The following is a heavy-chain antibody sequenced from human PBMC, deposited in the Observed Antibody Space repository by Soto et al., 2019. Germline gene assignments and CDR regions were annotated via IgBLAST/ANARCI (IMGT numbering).Heavy chain of an antibody. Sequence: TLSLTCAVCGGSFSGYSWSWTRQPPGKGLEWIGEINHSGSTYNNPSLRSRVTMSIDTSKDQFSLKLKSVTAADTALYICATQRTSVVTQAYLDVWRPGSVVTVSS. J-gene: IGHJ4*02. D-gene: IGHD2-21*02. V-gene: IGHV4-34*01. CDR2: INHSGST. CDR3: ATQRTSVVTQAYLDV. CDR1: GGSFSGYS.